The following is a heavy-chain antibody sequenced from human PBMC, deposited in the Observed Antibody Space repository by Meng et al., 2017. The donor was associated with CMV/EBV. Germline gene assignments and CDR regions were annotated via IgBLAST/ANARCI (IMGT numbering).Heavy chain of an antibody. CDR1: GFTFSSYW. CDR2: IKQDGSEK. CDR3: ARGGDFWSGYSWSYYGMDV. Sequence: GGSLRLSCAASGFTFSSYWMSWVRQAPGKRLEWVANIKQDGSEKYYVDSVKGRFTISRDNAKNSLYLQMNSLRAEDTAVYYCARGGDFWSGYSWSYYGMDVWGQGTTVTVSS. V-gene: IGHV3-7*01. D-gene: IGHD3-3*01. J-gene: IGHJ6*02.